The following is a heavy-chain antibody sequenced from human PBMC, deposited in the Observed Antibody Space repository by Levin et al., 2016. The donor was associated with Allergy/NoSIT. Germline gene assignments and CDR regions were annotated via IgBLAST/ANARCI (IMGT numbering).Heavy chain of an antibody. CDR3: AREGVYSGFDY. Sequence: GESLKISCAASGFTFSSYSMNWVRQAPGKGLEWVSSISSSSSYIYYADSVKGRFTISRDNAKNSLYLQMNSLRAEDTAVYYCAREGVYSGFDYWGQGTLVTVSS. CDR2: ISSSSSYI. CDR1: GFTFSSYS. V-gene: IGHV3-21*01. J-gene: IGHJ4*02. D-gene: IGHD5-18*01.